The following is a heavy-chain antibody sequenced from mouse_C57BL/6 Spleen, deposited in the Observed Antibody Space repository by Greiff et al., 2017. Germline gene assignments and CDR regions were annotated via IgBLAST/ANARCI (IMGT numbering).Heavy chain of an antibody. CDR2: IHPNSGST. CDR3: AIEGLFTTVVAPGLFDY. D-gene: IGHD1-1*01. CDR1: GYTFTSYW. V-gene: IGHV1-64*01. Sequence: QVQLQQPGAELVKPGASVKLSCKASGYTFTSYWMHWVQQRPGQGLEWIGMIHPNSGSTNYNEKFKSKATLTVDNSSSTAYMQLSSLTSEDSAVYYCAIEGLFTTVVAPGLFDYWGQGTTLTVSS. J-gene: IGHJ2*01.